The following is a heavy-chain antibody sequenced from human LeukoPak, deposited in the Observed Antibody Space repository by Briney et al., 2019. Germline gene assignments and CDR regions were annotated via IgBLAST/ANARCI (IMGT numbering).Heavy chain of an antibody. CDR1: GFTFSSYA. J-gene: IGHJ4*02. Sequence: GGSLRLSCAASGFTFSSYAMSWVRQAPGKGLECVSGIRGSGGTTGYADSVKGRFAISRDNSKNTLYLQMSSLRAEDTAVYYCAKGTLGSCSGGSCYPFDYWGQGTLVTVPS. CDR3: AKGTLGSCSGGSCYPFDY. V-gene: IGHV3-23*01. CDR2: IRGSGGTT. D-gene: IGHD2-15*01.